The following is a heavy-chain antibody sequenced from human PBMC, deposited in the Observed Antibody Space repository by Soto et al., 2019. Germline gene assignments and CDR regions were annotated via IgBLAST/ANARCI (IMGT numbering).Heavy chain of an antibody. CDR1: GGSISSYY. J-gene: IGHJ4*02. CDR3: ARESYYGSGATVVAY. CDR2: IYYSGTT. Sequence: PSETLSLTCTVSGGSISSYYWSWIRQPPGKGLEWIGYIYYSGTTSYNPSLNSRVTMSVDTSKNQFSLKVNSVTAAATAVYYCARESYYGSGATVVAYWGQGTLVTVS. V-gene: IGHV4-59*01. D-gene: IGHD3-10*01.